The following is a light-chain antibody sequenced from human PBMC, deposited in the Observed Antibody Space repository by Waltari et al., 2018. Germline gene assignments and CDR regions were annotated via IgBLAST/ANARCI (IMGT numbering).Light chain of an antibody. CDR1: QSINNF. Sequence: DIQLTQSPSFLSASLGDRVTGTCRASQSINNFLAWYQQKPGEAPKLLIHAASTLQRGVPSRFRGTGSGTEFILTISILQPEYFATYYCQQVNSYPLTFGGGTTVEMK. V-gene: IGKV1-9*01. CDR2: AAS. CDR3: QQVNSYPLT. J-gene: IGKJ4*01.